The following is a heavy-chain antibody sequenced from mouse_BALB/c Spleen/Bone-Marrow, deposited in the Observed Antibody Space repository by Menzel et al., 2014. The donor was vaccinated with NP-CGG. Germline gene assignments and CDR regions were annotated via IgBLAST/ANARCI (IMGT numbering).Heavy chain of an antibody. V-gene: IGHV1-69*02. Sequence: QVQLQQSGAELVKPGAPVKLSRKASGYTFTSYWMSWVKQRPGRGLEWIGRIDPSDSETHYNQKFKDKATLTVDKSSSTAYIPVSSLTSEDSAVYHCARALGDGYYYAMDYWGQGTSVTVSS. J-gene: IGHJ4*01. CDR3: ARALGDGYYYAMDY. D-gene: IGHD2-3*01. CDR1: GYTFTSYW. CDR2: IDPSDSET.